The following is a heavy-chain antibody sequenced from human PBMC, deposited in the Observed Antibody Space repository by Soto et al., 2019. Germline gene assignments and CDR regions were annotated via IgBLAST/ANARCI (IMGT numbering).Heavy chain of an antibody. CDR2: ISGSGGST. J-gene: IGHJ1*01. D-gene: IGHD6-13*01. Sequence: AGGSLRLSCAASGFTFSSYAMSWVRQAPGKGLEWVSAISGSGGSTNYADSVKGRFTISRDNSKNTLYLQMNSLRAEDTAVYYCAKSVGSSWYFVFQHWGQGTLVTVSS. CDR3: AKSVGSSWYFVFQH. CDR1: GFTFSSYA. V-gene: IGHV3-23*01.